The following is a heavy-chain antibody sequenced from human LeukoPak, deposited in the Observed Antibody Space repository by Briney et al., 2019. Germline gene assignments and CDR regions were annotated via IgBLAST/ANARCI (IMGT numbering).Heavy chain of an antibody. CDR2: ISGSGSNT. Sequence: GGSLRLSCAASGFTFSSYAMSWVRQAPGKGLEWVSSISGSGSNTYYADSVKGRFTISRDNSRNTLSLQMNSLRAEDTAVYYCAKEEESSIAALFDYWGQGTLVTVSS. D-gene: IGHD6-13*01. V-gene: IGHV3-23*01. CDR1: GFTFSSYA. J-gene: IGHJ4*02. CDR3: AKEEESSIAALFDY.